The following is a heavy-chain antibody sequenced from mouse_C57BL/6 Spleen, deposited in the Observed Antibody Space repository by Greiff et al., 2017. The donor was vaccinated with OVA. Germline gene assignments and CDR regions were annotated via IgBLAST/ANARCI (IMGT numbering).Heavy chain of an antibody. D-gene: IGHD2-4*01. Sequence: QVQLKESGPGLVQPSQSLSITCTVSGFSLTSYGVHWVRQSPGKGLEWLGVIWSGGSTDYNAAFISRLSISKDNSKSQVFFKMNSLQADDTAIYYCARNDDSYFDDWGQGTTLTVSS. V-gene: IGHV2-2*01. CDR2: IWSGGST. J-gene: IGHJ2*01. CDR3: ARNDDSYFDD. CDR1: GFSLTSYG.